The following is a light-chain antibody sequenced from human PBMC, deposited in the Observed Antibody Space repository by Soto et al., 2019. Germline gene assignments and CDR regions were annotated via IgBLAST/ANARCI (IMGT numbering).Light chain of an antibody. CDR1: QSVSSSY. Sequence: IVLTQSPGTLSLSPGERATLSCRASQSVSSSYLAWYQQKPGQAPRLLIYGASSRATGIPDRFSGSGSGTDFTLTISRLEPEDFAVYYCQQYGSSPIPFGQGTRLAIK. CDR3: QQYGSSPIP. V-gene: IGKV3-20*01. CDR2: GAS. J-gene: IGKJ5*01.